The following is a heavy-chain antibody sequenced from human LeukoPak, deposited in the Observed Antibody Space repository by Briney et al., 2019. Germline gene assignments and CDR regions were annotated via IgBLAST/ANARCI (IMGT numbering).Heavy chain of an antibody. V-gene: IGHV4-39*01. J-gene: IGHJ4*02. D-gene: IGHD4-11*01. CDR1: GGSISSTSYY. CDR2: IYYSGGT. Sequence: SETLSLTCTVSGGSISSTSYYWGWIRQPPGKGLEWIGSIYYSGGTYYNPSVKSRVTISVDTSKNQFSLNLSSVTAADTAVYYRARRHTVTVDYWGQGTLVTVSS. CDR3: ARRHTVTVDY.